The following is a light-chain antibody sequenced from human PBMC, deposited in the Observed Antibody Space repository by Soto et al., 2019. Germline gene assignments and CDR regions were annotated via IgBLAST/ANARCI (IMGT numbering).Light chain of an antibody. CDR1: GSDVGSYKY. V-gene: IGLV2-14*01. J-gene: IGLJ1*01. CDR2: EVS. Sequence: QAVVTQPASVSGSPGQSITISCTGTGSDVGSYKYVSRYQQHPGKAPKLIIFEVSNRPSGVSDRFSGSKSGNRASLTISGLRAEDEAEYYCSAYTNISSLGVFGTGTQVTGL. CDR3: SAYTNISSLGV.